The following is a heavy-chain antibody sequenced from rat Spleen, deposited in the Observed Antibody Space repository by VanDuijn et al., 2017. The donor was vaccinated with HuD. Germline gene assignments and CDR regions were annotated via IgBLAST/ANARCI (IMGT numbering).Heavy chain of an antibody. J-gene: IGHJ3*01. Sequence: EVQLVESGGGLVQPGRSLKLSCAASGFTFSDYNMAWVRQAPKKGLEWVATISYDGSSTYYRDSVKGRFTISRDNAKSTLYLQMDSLRSEDTATYYCARAGDNPFAYWGQGTLVTVSS. CDR2: ISYDGSST. CDR3: ARAGDNPFAY. D-gene: IGHD1-4*01. V-gene: IGHV5-7*01. CDR1: GFTFSDYN.